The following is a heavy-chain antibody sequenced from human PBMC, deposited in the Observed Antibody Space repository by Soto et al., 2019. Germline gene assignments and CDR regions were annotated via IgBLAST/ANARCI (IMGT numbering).Heavy chain of an antibody. D-gene: IGHD2-15*01. V-gene: IGHV3-7*01. CDR1: GFTFSSYW. J-gene: IGHJ4*02. CDR3: ARPAGYCSGGSCFPFIY. CDR2: LKQDGSEK. Sequence: EVQLVESGGGLVQPGGSLRLSCAASGFTFSSYWMSWVRQAPGKGLEWVANLKQDGSEKYYVDSVKGRFTISRDNAKNSLYLQMNSLRAEDTAVYLCARPAGYCSGGSCFPFIYWGQGTLVTVSS.